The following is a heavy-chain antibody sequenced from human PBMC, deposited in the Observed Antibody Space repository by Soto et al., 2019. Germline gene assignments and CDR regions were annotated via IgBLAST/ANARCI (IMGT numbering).Heavy chain of an antibody. CDR2: IYYSGST. Sequence: PSETLSLTCTVSGGSISSSSYYWGWIRQPPGKGLEWIGSIYYSGSTYYNPSLKSRVTISVDTSKNQFSLKLSSVTAADTAVYYCARLYYDFWSGYLSPWFDPWGQGTLVTVSS. V-gene: IGHV4-39*01. CDR1: GGSISSSSYY. D-gene: IGHD3-3*01. CDR3: ARLYYDFWSGYLSPWFDP. J-gene: IGHJ5*02.